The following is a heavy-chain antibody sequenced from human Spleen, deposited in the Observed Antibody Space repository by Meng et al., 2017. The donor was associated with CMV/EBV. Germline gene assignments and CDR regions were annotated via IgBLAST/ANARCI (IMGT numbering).Heavy chain of an antibody. Sequence: GGSLRLSCAASGFTFSSYGMHWVRQAPGKGLEWVAFIRYDGSKQNYADSVKGRITLSRDNSKTTLYLQMNSLRAEDTAVYYCAKGFLFYCDGWGQGTLVTVSS. V-gene: IGHV3-30*02. CDR1: GFTFSSYG. CDR2: IRYDGSKQ. D-gene: IGHD2-21*01. CDR3: AKGFLFYCDG. J-gene: IGHJ4*02.